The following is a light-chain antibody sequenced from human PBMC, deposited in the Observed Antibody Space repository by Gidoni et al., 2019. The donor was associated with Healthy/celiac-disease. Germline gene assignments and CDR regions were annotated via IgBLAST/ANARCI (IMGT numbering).Light chain of an antibody. V-gene: IGLV3-1*01. CDR3: QAWDSSTADVV. J-gene: IGLJ2*01. CDR1: KLGDKY. CDR2: QDS. Sequence: SYELTQPSSVSVSPGQTASITCTGDKLGDKYACWYQQKPGQSPVLVIYQDSKRHSGIPERFSGSNSGNTATLTISGTQAMDEADYYCQAWDSSTADVVFGGGTKLTVL.